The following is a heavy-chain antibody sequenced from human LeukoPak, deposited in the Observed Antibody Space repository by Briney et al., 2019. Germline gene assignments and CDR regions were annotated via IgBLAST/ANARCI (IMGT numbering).Heavy chain of an antibody. Sequence: GGSLRLSCAASGFTFSNSWMNWVRQAPGKGLEWVANMNQDGRDKNYMDSVKGRFTISRDNAKNSLYLQMNSLRAEDTAMYYCARDLMFGFMDVWGKGTTVTVSS. CDR1: GFTFSNSW. D-gene: IGHD3/OR15-3a*01. V-gene: IGHV3-7*01. CDR2: MNQDGRDK. CDR3: ARDLMFGFMDV. J-gene: IGHJ6*03.